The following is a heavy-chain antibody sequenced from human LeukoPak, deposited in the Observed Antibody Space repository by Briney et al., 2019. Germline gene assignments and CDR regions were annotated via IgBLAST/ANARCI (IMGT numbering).Heavy chain of an antibody. J-gene: IGHJ3*02. CDR2: ITANSGST. CDR1: GFTFTTYA. D-gene: IGHD1-26*01. CDR3: ATGLNSGGAFDI. V-gene: IGHV3-23*01. Sequence: RAGGSLRLSCAASGFTFTTYAMNWVRQAPGKGLEWVSGITANSGSTYYADSVQGRFAVSRDNSKNTVYLRMSGLRADDTAVYYCATGLNSGGAFDIRGQGTMVTVSS.